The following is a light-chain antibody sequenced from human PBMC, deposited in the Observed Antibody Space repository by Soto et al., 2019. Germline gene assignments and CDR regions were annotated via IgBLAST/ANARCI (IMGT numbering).Light chain of an antibody. Sequence: EIVLTQSPATLSLSPGEGATVSCRAPQNILRNLAWYQHKPGQAPRLLIYGASNRATGIPDRFSGSGSGTDFTLTISRLEPEDFAVYYCQQYGSSGTFGQGTKVDIK. V-gene: IGKV3-20*01. CDR2: GAS. J-gene: IGKJ1*01. CDR1: QNILRN. CDR3: QQYGSSGT.